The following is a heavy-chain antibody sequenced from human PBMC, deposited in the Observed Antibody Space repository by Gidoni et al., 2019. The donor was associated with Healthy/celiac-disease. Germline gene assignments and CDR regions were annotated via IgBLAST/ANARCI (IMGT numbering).Heavy chain of an antibody. Sequence: QVQLQQSGPGLVKTSQTLSLTCAISGDSVSSNSTAWNWIRQSPSRGLEWLGRTYYRSKWYNDYAVSVKSRITINPDTSKNQFSLQLNSVTPEDTAVYYCARMTADEEYSSGYLDYWGQGTLITVSS. CDR1: GDSVSSNSTA. J-gene: IGHJ4*02. V-gene: IGHV6-1*01. CDR2: TYYRSKWYN. CDR3: ARMTADEEYSSGYLDY. D-gene: IGHD3-22*01.